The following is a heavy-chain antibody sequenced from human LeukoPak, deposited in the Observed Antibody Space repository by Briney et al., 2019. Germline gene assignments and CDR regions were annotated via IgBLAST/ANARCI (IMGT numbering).Heavy chain of an antibody. CDR1: GFTFSSQW. D-gene: IGHD3-22*01. V-gene: IGHV3-7*01. CDR3: ARTVGVDYYDSSGYEP. J-gene: IGHJ4*02. CDR2: IKEDGSGK. Sequence: GGSLRLSCAASGFTFSSQWMSWVRQAPGKGLEWVANIKEDGSGKSYVDSVKGRFTISRDNAKNSLYLQMNSLRAEDTAVYYCARTVGVDYYDSSGYEPWGQGTLVTVSS.